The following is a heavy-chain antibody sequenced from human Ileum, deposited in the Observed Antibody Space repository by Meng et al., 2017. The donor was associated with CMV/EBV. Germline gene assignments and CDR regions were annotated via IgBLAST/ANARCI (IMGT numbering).Heavy chain of an antibody. J-gene: IGHJ4*02. CDR3: ARRSTSYYFDY. CDR2: INSDGSST. CDR1: GFTFSSYW. Sequence: GRSLRLSCAASGFTFSSYWMHWVRQAPGKGLVWVSRINSDGSSTSYADSVKGRFTISRDNAKNTLYLQMNSLRAEDTAVYYCARRSTSYYFDYWGQGTLVTVSS. V-gene: IGHV3-74*01. D-gene: IGHD2-2*01.